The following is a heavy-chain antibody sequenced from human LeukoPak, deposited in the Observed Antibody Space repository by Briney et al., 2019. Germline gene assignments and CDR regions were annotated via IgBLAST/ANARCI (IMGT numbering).Heavy chain of an antibody. CDR1: GFTFDDYA. CDR3: AKDFIAVTGGIDF. J-gene: IGHJ4*02. D-gene: IGHD6-19*01. V-gene: IGHV3-9*01. CDR2: ISWNSGKI. Sequence: GGSLRLSCAGSGFTFDDYAMHWVRQAPGKGLEWVSSISWNSGKIAYADSVKGRFTMSRDNAKNALYLQMNSLRPEDTAFYYCAKDFIAVTGGIDFWGRGTLVTVSA.